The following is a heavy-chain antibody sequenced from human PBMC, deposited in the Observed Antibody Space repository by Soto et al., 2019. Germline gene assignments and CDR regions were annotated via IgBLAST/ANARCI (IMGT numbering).Heavy chain of an antibody. CDR3: ARGYCSSTSCSRDYYYGMDV. J-gene: IGHJ6*02. CDR2: IKQDGSEK. V-gene: IGHV3-7*03. D-gene: IGHD2-2*01. Sequence: RLSCAASGFTFSSYWMSWVRQAPGKGLEWVANIKQDGSEKYYVDSVKGRFTISRDNAKNSLYLQVNSLRAEDTAVYYCARGYCSSTSCSRDYYYGMDVWGQGTTVTVSS. CDR1: GFTFSSYW.